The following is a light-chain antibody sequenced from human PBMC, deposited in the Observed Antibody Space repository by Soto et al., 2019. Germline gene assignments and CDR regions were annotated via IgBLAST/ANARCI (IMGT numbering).Light chain of an antibody. V-gene: IGKV3-11*01. CDR1: QSVSSY. CDR2: DAS. CDR3: QQWKNWGGGPIT. J-gene: IGKJ5*01. Sequence: EIVLTQSPATLSLSPGERATLSCRASQSVSSYLAWYQQKPGQSPRLLIYDASSRATGIPARFSGSGSGTDFTLTISSLEPEDFAVYYCQQWKNWGGGPITFGQGTRLEIK.